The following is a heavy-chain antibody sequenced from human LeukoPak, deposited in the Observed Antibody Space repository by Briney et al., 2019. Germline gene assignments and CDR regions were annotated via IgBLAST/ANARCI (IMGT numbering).Heavy chain of an antibody. D-gene: IGHD6-19*01. Sequence: PGGLLSLSWAAPGFTFSSYELNWVRQAPGKGREWVSYISSSGSTIYYADSVKGRFTISRDNAKNSLYLQMNSLRAEDTAVYYCARDGAVAGNDYWGQGTLVTVSS. V-gene: IGHV3-48*03. CDR2: ISSSGSTI. CDR3: ARDGAVAGNDY. CDR1: GFTFSSYE. J-gene: IGHJ4*02.